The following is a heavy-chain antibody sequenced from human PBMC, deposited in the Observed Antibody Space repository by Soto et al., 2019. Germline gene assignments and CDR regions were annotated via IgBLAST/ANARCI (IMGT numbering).Heavy chain of an antibody. Sequence: SVQVTCEVSGWTLPELSMHWVRQAPGKGLERMGGFDPEDGETIYAQKFQGRVTMTEDTSTDTAYMELSSLRSEDTAVYYCATLSGYSYGLDYWGQGTLVTVYS. CDR2: FDPEDGET. V-gene: IGHV1-24*01. CDR1: GWTLPELS. CDR3: ATLSGYSYGLDY. D-gene: IGHD5-18*01. J-gene: IGHJ4*02.